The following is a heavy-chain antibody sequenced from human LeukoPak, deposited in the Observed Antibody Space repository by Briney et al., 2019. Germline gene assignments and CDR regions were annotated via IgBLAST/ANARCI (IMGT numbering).Heavy chain of an antibody. CDR1: GFTFSSHW. J-gene: IGHJ4*02. D-gene: IGHD4-17*01. V-gene: IGHV3-74*01. Sequence: PGGSLRLSCAASGFTFSSHWMTWVRQAPGKGLVWISRINTDGSSTSYADAVKGRFTISRDNAKNKLYLQMNRLRAEDTAVYYCARADYGDCRWGQGTLVTVSS. CDR3: ARADYGDCR. CDR2: INTDGSST.